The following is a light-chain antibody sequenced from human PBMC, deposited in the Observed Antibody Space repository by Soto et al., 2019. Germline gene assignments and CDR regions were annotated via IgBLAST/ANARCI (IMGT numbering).Light chain of an antibody. CDR2: GAS. CDR1: QSVSSSY. J-gene: IGKJ4*01. Sequence: EIVLTQSPGTLSLSPGERATLSCRASQSVSSSYLAWYHQKPGQAPRLLIYGASSRATGIPDRFSGSGSGTDLPLTISRLEPEDFAVYYCHQYDSSPLTFGGGTKVEIK. V-gene: IGKV3-20*01. CDR3: HQYDSSPLT.